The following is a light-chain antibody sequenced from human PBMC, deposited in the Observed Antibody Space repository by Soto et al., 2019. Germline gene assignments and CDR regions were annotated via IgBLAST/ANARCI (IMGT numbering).Light chain of an antibody. CDR3: QHYNNWPPWT. V-gene: IGKV3-15*01. CDR2: GAS. CDR1: QSVSSN. J-gene: IGKJ1*01. Sequence: EIVMTQSRATLSVSPGERATLSCRASQSVSSNLAWYQQKPGQAPRLLIYGASTRATGIPARFSGSGSGTEFTLIISSLQSEDFAVYYCQHYNNWPPWTFGQGTKVEIK.